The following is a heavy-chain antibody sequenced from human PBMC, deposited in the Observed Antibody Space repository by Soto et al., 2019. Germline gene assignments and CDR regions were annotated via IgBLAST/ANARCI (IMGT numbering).Heavy chain of an antibody. V-gene: IGHV4-59*08. J-gene: IGHJ4*02. D-gene: IGHD3-10*01. CDR3: VRHYGFIYARD. CDR2: IYYSGST. CDR1: GGSISSYY. Sequence: QVQLQESGPGLVKPSETLSLTCTVSGGSISSYYWSWIRQPPGKGLEWIGYIYYSGSTNYNPSLISRVTIAVEASMNPFPLKLSSVTAAGPAVYYCVRHYGFIYARDWGQGTLITVSS.